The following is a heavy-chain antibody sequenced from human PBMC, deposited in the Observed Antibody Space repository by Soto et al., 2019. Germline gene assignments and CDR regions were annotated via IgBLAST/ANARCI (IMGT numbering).Heavy chain of an antibody. CDR1: GFTFSSYG. Sequence: PGGSLRLSCAASGFTFSSYGMHWVRQAPGKGLEWVAVIRYDGSNKYYADSVKGRFTISRDNSKNSLSLQMNSLRAEDTAVYYCARLSGSYGNYYFDHWGQGALVTVSS. V-gene: IGHV3-33*01. D-gene: IGHD1-26*01. J-gene: IGHJ4*02. CDR3: ARLSGSYGNYYFDH. CDR2: IRYDGSNK.